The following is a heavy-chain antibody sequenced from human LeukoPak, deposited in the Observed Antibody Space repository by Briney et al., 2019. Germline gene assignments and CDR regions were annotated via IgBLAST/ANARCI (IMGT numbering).Heavy chain of an antibody. Sequence: SETLSLTCAVYGGSFSGYYWSWIRQPPGKGLEWIGEINHSGSTNYNPSLKSRVTISVDTSKNQFSLKLNSVTAADTAVYYCARQYSSGWPYFDYWGQGTLVTVSS. J-gene: IGHJ4*02. CDR3: ARQYSSGWPYFDY. D-gene: IGHD6-19*01. CDR2: INHSGST. V-gene: IGHV4-34*01. CDR1: GGSFSGYY.